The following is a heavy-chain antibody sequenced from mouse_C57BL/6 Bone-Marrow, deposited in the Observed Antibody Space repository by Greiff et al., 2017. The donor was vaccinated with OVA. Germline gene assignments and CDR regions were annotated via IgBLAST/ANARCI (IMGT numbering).Heavy chain of an antibody. V-gene: IGHV5-15*01. CDR1: GFTFSDYG. J-gene: IGHJ4*01. Sequence: EVQGVESGGGLVQPGGSLKLSCAASGFTFSDYGMAWVRQAPRKGPEWVAFISNLAYSIYYADTVTGRFTISRENAKNTLYLEMSSLRSEDTAMYYCAREGRDYDDAMDYWGQGTSVTVSS. D-gene: IGHD2-4*01. CDR2: ISNLAYSI. CDR3: AREGRDYDDAMDY.